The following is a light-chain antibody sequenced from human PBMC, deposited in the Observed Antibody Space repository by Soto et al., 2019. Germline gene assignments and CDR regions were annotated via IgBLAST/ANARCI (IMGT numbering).Light chain of an antibody. CDR1: QSVTKNN. J-gene: IGKJ5*01. Sequence: EIVLTQSPGTLSLSPGERATLSCRSSQSVTKNNLNWYQQKPGQAPRLLIYGISKRATDIPDRFSGSGSGTEFTLTISSLQPEDFATYYCQQHGQWPITFGQGTRREIK. CDR2: GIS. CDR3: QQHGQWPIT. V-gene: IGKV3-20*01.